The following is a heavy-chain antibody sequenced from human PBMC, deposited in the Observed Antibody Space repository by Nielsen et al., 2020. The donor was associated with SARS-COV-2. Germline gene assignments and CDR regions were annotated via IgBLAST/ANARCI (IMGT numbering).Heavy chain of an antibody. V-gene: IGHV5-10-1*01. CDR1: GFSFTSYW. Sequence: KVSCKGSGFSFTSYWISWVRQMPGKGLEWMGRIDPSDSSTNYSPSFESLVTISADKSISTAYLQWTTLRASDTAMYYCARSSPRGVIVWGQGTLVTVSS. D-gene: IGHD3-16*02. CDR2: IDPSDSST. CDR3: ARSSPRGVIV. J-gene: IGHJ4*02.